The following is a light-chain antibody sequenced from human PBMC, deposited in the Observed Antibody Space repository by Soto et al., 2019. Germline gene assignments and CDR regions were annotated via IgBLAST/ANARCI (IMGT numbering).Light chain of an antibody. CDR2: EVS. V-gene: IGLV2-14*01. Sequence: QSALTQPASVSGSPGQSITISCTGTSSDVGGYNYVSWYQQHPGKAPKLMIYEVSNRPSGVSNRFSGSKSGNTASLTISGLQAEDEADYYCSSYTSSSIDYVLGTGTKLTAL. J-gene: IGLJ1*01. CDR3: SSYTSSSIDYV. CDR1: SSDVGGYNY.